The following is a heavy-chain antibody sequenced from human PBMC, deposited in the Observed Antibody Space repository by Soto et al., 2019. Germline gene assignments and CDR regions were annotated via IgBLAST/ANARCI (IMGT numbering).Heavy chain of an antibody. D-gene: IGHD1-7*01. V-gene: IGHV5-51*01. CDR1: GYNFTNYW. Sequence: PGESLKISCKGSGYNFTNYWIGWVRQMPGKGLEYMGIIYPGDSDTRYSPSFQGQVTVSADKSINTAYLQWSSLKASDTAMYYCARLTTGTTSYGMDVWGQGTLVTVSS. J-gene: IGHJ6*02. CDR2: IYPGDSDT. CDR3: ARLTTGTTSYGMDV.